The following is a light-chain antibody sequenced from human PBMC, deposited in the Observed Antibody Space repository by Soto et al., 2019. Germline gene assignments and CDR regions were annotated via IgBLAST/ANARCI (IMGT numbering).Light chain of an antibody. V-gene: IGLV3-25*02. Sequence: SYELTQPPSVSLSPGQTARIACSGDALPKQYAYWYQQKPGQAPVLVIYKDNERPSGIPERFSGSSSGTTVTLTISGVQAEDEAYYYCQSSDSSGTYVVFGGGTKLTVL. CDR3: QSSDSSGTYVV. CDR1: ALPKQY. J-gene: IGLJ2*01. CDR2: KDN.